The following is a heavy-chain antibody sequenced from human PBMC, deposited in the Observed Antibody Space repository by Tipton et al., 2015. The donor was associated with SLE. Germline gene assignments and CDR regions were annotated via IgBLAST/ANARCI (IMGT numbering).Heavy chain of an antibody. Sequence: LRLSCTVSGGSISSSSYYWGWIRQPPGKGLEWIGSIYYSGSTYYNPSLKSRVTIYVATSKNQFSLKRSSVTAADTAVYYCAGYTSGWYNGPDYWGQGTLVTVSS. CDR2: IYYSGST. V-gene: IGHV4-39*01. CDR1: GGSISSSSYY. D-gene: IGHD6-19*01. J-gene: IGHJ4*02. CDR3: AGYTSGWYNGPDY.